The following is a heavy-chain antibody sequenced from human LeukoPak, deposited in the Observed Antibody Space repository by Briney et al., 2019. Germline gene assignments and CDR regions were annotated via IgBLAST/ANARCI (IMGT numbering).Heavy chain of an antibody. CDR1: GGSLSGYY. D-gene: IGHD4-17*01. CDR2: IRRSGNA. CDR3: ARRPMPTTMTSPCDH. J-gene: IGHJ4*02. V-gene: IGHV4-34*01. Sequence: SETLSLTCAVDGGSLSGYYWSWIRQTPGKGLEWIGEIRRSGNANYNPSLKSRVTLSIDTSKNHFSLNLTSVTAADTAMYYCARRPMPTTMTSPCDHWGPGALVTVSS.